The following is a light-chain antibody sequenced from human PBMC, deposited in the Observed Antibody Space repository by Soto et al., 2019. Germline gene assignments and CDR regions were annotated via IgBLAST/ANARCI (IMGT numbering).Light chain of an antibody. CDR3: QQYNSNPYS. V-gene: IGKV1-5*01. CDR2: SAS. CDR1: QSISSW. J-gene: IGKJ2*01. Sequence: DIQMTQSPSTLSASVGDRVTITCRASQSISSWLSWYQQKPGKAPKLLIYSASSMESGEPSRFSGSGSGTEYTLTISSLQFDDFATYYCQQYNSNPYSFGQGTKLEIK.